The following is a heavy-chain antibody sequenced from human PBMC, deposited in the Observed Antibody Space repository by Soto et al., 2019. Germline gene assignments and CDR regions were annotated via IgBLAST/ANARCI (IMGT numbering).Heavy chain of an antibody. CDR2: ISAYNGNT. Sequence: QVQLVQSGAEVKKPGASVKVSCKASGYTFTSYGISWVRQAPGQGLERMGWISAYNGNTNYAQKLQGRVTMTTDTSTSTAYMELRSLRSDDTAVYYCARDYCTNGVCSWATNWFDPWGQGTLVTASS. D-gene: IGHD2-8*01. CDR1: GYTFTSYG. V-gene: IGHV1-18*01. J-gene: IGHJ5*02. CDR3: ARDYCTNGVCSWATNWFDP.